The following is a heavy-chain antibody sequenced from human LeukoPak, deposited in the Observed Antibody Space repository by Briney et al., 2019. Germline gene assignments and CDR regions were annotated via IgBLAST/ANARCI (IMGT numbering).Heavy chain of an antibody. J-gene: IGHJ4*02. CDR1: GFTFSDYY. Sequence: GGSLRLSCAASGFTFSDYYMSWIRQAPGKGLEWVSYITSSSSAIYYADSVKGRFTISRDNAKNSLYLQMNSLRAEDTAVYYCARKSGSSGYPFDYWGQGTVVTVSP. CDR3: ARKSGSSGYPFDY. D-gene: IGHD3-22*01. CDR2: ITSSSSAI. V-gene: IGHV3-11*04.